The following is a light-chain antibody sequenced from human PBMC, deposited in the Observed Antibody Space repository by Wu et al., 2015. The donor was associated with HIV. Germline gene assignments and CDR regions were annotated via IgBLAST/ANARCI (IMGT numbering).Light chain of an antibody. J-gene: IGKJ2*01. CDR1: QSISTY. V-gene: IGKV1-39*01. CDR2: GAS. CDR3: QQSYGTPPT. Sequence: DIQMTQSPSSLSASVGDRVTITCRASQSISTYLNWYQQKPGKAPKLLIYGASSLQSGVPSGFSGSGSGTDFTLTISSLQPEDFATYYCQQSYGTPPTFGQGTKLEIK.